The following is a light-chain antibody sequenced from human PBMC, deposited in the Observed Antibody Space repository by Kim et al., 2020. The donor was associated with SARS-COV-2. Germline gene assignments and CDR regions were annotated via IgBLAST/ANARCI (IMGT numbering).Light chain of an antibody. CDR2: EVN. V-gene: IGLV2-23*02. CDR3: CSYTGSYTWV. Sequence: QSALTQPTSVSGSPGQSITISCTVTSSDVGSYNLVSWYQHHPGKAPKLMIYEVNKRPLGVSNRFSGSKSGNTVSLTISGLQAEDEADYYCCSYTGSYTWVFGGGTQLTVL. J-gene: IGLJ2*01. CDR1: SSDVGSYNL.